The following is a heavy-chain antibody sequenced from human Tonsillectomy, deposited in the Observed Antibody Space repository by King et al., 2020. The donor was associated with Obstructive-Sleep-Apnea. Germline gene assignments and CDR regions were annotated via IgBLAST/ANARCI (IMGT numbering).Heavy chain of an antibody. V-gene: IGHV4-34*01. CDR1: GGSFSGYY. D-gene: IGHD6-13*01. Sequence: VQLQQWGAGLLKPSETLSLTCAVYGGSFSGYYWSWIRQPPGKGLEWIGEINHSGSTNYNPSLKSRVTISVDTSKNQFSLKLSSVTAADTAVYYFAKTREGAIAAAGLDYWGQGTLVTVSS. CDR2: INHSGST. J-gene: IGHJ4*02. CDR3: AKTREGAIAAAGLDY.